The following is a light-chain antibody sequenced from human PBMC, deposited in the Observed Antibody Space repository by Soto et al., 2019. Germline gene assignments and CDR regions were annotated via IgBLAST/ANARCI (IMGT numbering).Light chain of an antibody. CDR2: GAS. J-gene: IGKJ1*01. V-gene: IGKV3-15*01. CDR1: QSVSIN. CDR3: QHYNHWPPWT. Sequence: EIVMTQSPATLSVSPGERATLSCRASQSVSINLAWYQQKPGQAPRLLIYGASTRATGIPARFSGSGSGTEFTLTISSLQSEDFAVYYCQHYNHWPPWTFGQGTKVEIK.